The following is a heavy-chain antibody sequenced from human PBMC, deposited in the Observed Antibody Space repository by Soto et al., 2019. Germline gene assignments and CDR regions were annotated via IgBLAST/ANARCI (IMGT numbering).Heavy chain of an antibody. Sequence: GESLKISCKGSGYSFTSYWIAWVRQMPGKGLEWMGIIYPGDSDTRYSPSFQGHVTISADKSISTAYLQWSSLKASDTAMYYCARDSSEDSSGYYYSYYYYGMDVWGQGTTVTVSS. CDR3: ARDSSEDSSGYYYSYYYYGMDV. CDR2: IYPGDSDT. V-gene: IGHV5-51*01. D-gene: IGHD3-22*01. CDR1: GYSFTSYW. J-gene: IGHJ6*02.